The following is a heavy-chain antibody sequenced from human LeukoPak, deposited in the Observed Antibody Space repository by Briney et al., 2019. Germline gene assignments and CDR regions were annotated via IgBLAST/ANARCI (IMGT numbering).Heavy chain of an antibody. J-gene: IGHJ4*02. Sequence: GGSLRLSCAASGFTFSSYAMSWVRQAPGKGLEWVSAISGSGGSTYYADSVKGRFTISRDNSKNTLYLQMNSLRAEDTAVYYCAKLKAQLIAVAAFDYWGQGTLVTASS. CDR1: GFTFSSYA. V-gene: IGHV3-23*01. CDR3: AKLKAQLIAVAAFDY. D-gene: IGHD6-19*01. CDR2: ISGSGGST.